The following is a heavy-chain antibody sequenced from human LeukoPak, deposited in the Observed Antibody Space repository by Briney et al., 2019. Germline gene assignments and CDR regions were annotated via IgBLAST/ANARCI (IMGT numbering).Heavy chain of an antibody. CDR2: INPNSGGT. Sequence: ASVMVSCKASGYTFTGYYMHWVRQAPGQGLEWMGWINPNSGGTNYAQKFQGRVTMTKDTSISTAYMELSRLRSDDTAVYYCARDGVSIVVVSAAMPEADAFDIWGQGTMVTVSS. D-gene: IGHD2-2*01. CDR1: GYTFTGYY. V-gene: IGHV1-2*02. CDR3: ARDGVSIVVVSAAMPEADAFDI. J-gene: IGHJ3*02.